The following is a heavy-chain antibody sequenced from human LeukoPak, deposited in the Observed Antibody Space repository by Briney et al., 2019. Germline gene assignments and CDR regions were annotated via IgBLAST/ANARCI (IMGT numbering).Heavy chain of an antibody. D-gene: IGHD5-18*01. J-gene: IGHJ6*02. CDR1: GGSISSGDYY. V-gene: IGHV4-30-4*01. Sequence: PSETLSLTCTVSGGSISSGDYYWSWIRQPPGKGLEWIGYIYYSGSTYYNPSLKSRVTISVDTSKNQFSLKLSSVTAADTAVYYCARDIGHSYGFPPGRGPKTYGMDVWGQGTTVTVSS. CDR3: ARDIGHSYGFPPGRGPKTYGMDV. CDR2: IYYSGST.